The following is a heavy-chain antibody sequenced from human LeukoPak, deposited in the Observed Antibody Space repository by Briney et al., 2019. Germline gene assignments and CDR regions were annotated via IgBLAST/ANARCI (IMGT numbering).Heavy chain of an antibody. V-gene: IGHV3-11*01. CDR2: ISSSGSTI. J-gene: IGHJ4*02. CDR3: ARDVFEDAGTTSFDY. Sequence: PGGSLRLSCAASGFTFSDYYMSWIRQAPGKGLEWVSHISSSGSTIYYADSVKGRSTISRDNAKNSLYLQMNSLRAEDTAVYYCARDVFEDAGTTSFDYWGQGTLVTVSS. D-gene: IGHD1-1*01. CDR1: GFTFSDYY.